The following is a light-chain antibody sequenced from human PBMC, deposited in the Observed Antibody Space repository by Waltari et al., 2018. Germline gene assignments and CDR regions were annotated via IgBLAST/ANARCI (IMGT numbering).Light chain of an antibody. CDR1: QSVGSS. CDR3: QQGRSWPPVT. V-gene: IGKV3-11*01. CDR2: DTF. J-gene: IGKJ5*01. Sequence: EIVLTQSPATLSLSPGERATLSCRASQSVGSSLAWYQQTPGLAPRLLIYDTFNRATGIPARFSGSVSGTDFTLTISSLEPEDFAVYFCQQGRSWPPVTFGQGTRLEIK.